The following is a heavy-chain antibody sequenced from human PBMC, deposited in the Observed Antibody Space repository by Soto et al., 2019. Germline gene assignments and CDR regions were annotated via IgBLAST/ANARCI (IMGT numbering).Heavy chain of an antibody. V-gene: IGHV4-59*01. D-gene: IGHD3-10*01. CDR2: IYYSGST. CDR1: GGSISSYY. CDR3: ARVWGGAFDN. Sequence: QVQLQESGPGLVKPSETLSLTCTVSGGSISSYYWSWIRQPPGKGLEWIGYIYYSGSTNYNPALXGXVXITXDTSKNQFSMKLSSVTAADTAVYYCARVWGGAFDNWGQGTMVTVSS. J-gene: IGHJ3*02.